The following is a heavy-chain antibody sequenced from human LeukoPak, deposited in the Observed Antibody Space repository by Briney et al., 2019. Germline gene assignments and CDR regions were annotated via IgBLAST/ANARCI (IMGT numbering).Heavy chain of an antibody. CDR2: NYHSGST. Sequence: SETLSLTCAVSGGSISSDDYSWSWIRQPPGKGLEWIGYNYHSGSTYYNPSLKSRVTISVDRSKNQFSLKLSSVTAADTAVYYCARGGDYFDRSGYDAFDYWGQGTLVTVSS. V-gene: IGHV4-30-2*01. CDR3: ARGGDYFDRSGYDAFDY. J-gene: IGHJ4*02. CDR1: GGSISSDDYS. D-gene: IGHD3-22*01.